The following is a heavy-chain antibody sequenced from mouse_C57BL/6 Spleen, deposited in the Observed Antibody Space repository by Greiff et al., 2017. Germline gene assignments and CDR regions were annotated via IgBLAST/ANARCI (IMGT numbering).Heavy chain of an antibody. V-gene: IGHV5-9-1*02. Sequence: EVKLVESGEGLVKPGGSLKLSCAASGFTFSSYAMSWVRQTPETRLAWVAYISSGGDYIYYADTVKGRFTISRDNARNTLYLQMSSLKSEDTAMYYCTRAAYYSNYGYFDVWGTGTTVTVSS. CDR3: TRAAYYSNYGYFDV. CDR1: GFTFSSYA. CDR2: ISSGGDYI. D-gene: IGHD2-5*01. J-gene: IGHJ1*03.